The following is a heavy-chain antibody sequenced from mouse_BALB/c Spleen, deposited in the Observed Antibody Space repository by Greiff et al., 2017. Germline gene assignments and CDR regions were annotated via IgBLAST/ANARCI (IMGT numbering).Heavy chain of an antibody. Sequence: EVKLVESGGGLVQPGESLKLSCESNEYEFPSHDMSWVRKSPEKRLELVAAINSDGGSTYYPDTIERRFIISRDNTKKTVYLQMSSLRSEDTALYYCARVYTPYWYFEAWGEGTTVTVSA. V-gene: IGHV5-2*01. CDR3: ARVYTPYWYFEA. D-gene: IGHD1-1*01. J-gene: IGHJ1*01. CDR2: INSDGGST. CDR1: EYEFPSHD.